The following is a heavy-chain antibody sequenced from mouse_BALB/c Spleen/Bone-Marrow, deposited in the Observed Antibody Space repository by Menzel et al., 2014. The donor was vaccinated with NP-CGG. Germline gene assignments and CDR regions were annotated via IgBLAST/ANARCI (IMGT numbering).Heavy chain of an antibody. CDR3: ARDVGYGNYFVY. CDR1: GFTFSDFY. CDR2: SRNKAKYYTT. D-gene: IGHD2-10*02. Sequence: EVKLVESGGGLVQPGDSLRLSCATSGFTFSDFYMEWVRQPPGKRLEWIAASRNKAKYYTTEYSASVKGRFIVSRDTSQSGLYLQMNALRAEDTAIYYCARDVGYGNYFVYWGQGTLVTVSA. J-gene: IGHJ3*01. V-gene: IGHV7-1*02.